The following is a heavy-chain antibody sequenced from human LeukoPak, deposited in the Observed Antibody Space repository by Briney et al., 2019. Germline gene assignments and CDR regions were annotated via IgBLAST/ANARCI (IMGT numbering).Heavy chain of an antibody. J-gene: IGHJ5*02. CDR2: IIPIFGTA. V-gene: IGHV1-69*05. CDR3: ARAGHIVGATGRWFDP. CDR1: GGTFSSYA. D-gene: IGHD1-26*01. Sequence: SVKVSCKASGGTFSSYAISWVRQAPGQGLEWMGGIIPIFGTANYAQKFQGGVTITTDESTSTAYMELSSLRSEDTAVYYCARAGHIVGATGRWFDPWGQGTLVTVSS.